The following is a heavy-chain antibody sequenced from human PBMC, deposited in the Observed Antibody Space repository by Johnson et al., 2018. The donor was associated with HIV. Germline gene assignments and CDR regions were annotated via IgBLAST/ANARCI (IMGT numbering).Heavy chain of an antibody. D-gene: IGHD6-19*01. CDR1: GFTFSSYA. CDR2: ISYDGSNE. J-gene: IGHJ3*02. V-gene: IGHV3-30-3*01. CDR3: AREGGQWLVLVDAFDI. Sequence: QVQLVESGGGVVQPGRSLRLSCAASGFTFSSYALHWVRQAPGMGLDWVAIISYDGSNEYSADSVKGRFTISRDNSKNTLYLQMNSLRAEDTAVYYCAREGGQWLVLVDAFDIWGQGTMVSVSS.